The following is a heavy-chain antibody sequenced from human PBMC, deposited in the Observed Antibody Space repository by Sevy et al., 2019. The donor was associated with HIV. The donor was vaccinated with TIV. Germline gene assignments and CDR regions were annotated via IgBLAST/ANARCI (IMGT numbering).Heavy chain of an antibody. CDR2: VSGNDGST. Sequence: GGSLRLSCAASGFIFSKFALSWVRQAPGRGLEWVSAVSGNDGSTYYAASVKGRFTISRDISENMLYLQMNSLSAEDTAVYYCAKDFSYGGNSWNFDFWGQGTIVTVSS. CDR1: GFIFSKFA. D-gene: IGHD4-17*01. V-gene: IGHV3-23*01. CDR3: AKDFSYGGNSWNFDF. J-gene: IGHJ4*02.